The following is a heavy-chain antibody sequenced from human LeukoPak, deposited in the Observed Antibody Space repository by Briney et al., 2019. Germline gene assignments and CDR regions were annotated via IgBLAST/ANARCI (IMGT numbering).Heavy chain of an antibody. V-gene: IGHV3-7*01. Sequence: GGSLRLSCAASGFTFSSHWISWVRQAPGKGLEWVAHINQDGSQKSYVDSVEGRFAISRDNAKNSLYLEMNSLRAEDTAVYYCARDELLNYWGQGTLVTVSS. J-gene: IGHJ4*02. CDR3: ARDELLNY. CDR2: INQDGSQK. CDR1: GFTFSSHW. D-gene: IGHD1-26*01.